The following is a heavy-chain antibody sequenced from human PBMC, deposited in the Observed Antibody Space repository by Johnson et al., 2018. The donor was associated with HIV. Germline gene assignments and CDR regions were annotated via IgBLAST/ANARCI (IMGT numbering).Heavy chain of an antibody. J-gene: IGHJ3*01. CDR1: RFTFSIYA. CDR2: MSYDGSNK. V-gene: IGHV3-30-3*01. Sequence: QVQLVESGVGVVQPEKSLRLSCAASRFTFSIYAMHWVRQAPGKGLEWVAVMSYDGSNKYYADSVKGRFIISRDNAKNTLYLQMNILRGEDTAVYYCASLSDDAFDFWGQGTMVIVSS. CDR3: ASLSDDAFDF.